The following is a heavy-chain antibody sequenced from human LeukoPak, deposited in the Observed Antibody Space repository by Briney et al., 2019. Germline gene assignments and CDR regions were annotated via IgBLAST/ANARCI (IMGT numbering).Heavy chain of an antibody. CDR3: AKSLGGSSWYLGRDYYYGMDV. D-gene: IGHD6-13*01. CDR2: ISGSAGST. V-gene: IGHV3-23*01. J-gene: IGHJ6*02. Sequence: PGGSLRLSCVASGFTFSSYAMRWVRQAPGKGLEWVSVISGSAGSTYYADSVKGRFTTSRDNSKNTLYLQMNSLRAEDTAVFYCAKSLGGSSWYLGRDYYYGMDVWGQGTTVTVSS. CDR1: GFTFSSYA.